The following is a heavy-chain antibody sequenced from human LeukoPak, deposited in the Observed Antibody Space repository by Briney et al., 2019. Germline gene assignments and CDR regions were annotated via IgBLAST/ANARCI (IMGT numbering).Heavy chain of an antibody. J-gene: IGHJ3*02. D-gene: IGHD5-12*01. V-gene: IGHV3-7*01. Sequence: GGSLRLSCAASGFTFSNAWMSWVRQAPGKGLEWVANIKQDGSEKYYVDSVKGRFTISRDNAKNSLYLQMNSLRAEDTAVYYCARERGYSGSAAHEGAFDIWGQGTMVTVSS. CDR2: IKQDGSEK. CDR3: ARERGYSGSAAHEGAFDI. CDR1: GFTFSNAW.